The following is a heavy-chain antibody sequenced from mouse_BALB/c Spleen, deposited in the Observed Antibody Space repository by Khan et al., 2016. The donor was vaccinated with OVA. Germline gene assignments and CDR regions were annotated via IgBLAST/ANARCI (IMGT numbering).Heavy chain of an antibody. CDR2: VWAGGRT. D-gene: IGHD1-3*01. CDR1: GFSLTSSG. CDR3: ARLEDI. V-gene: IGHV2-9*02. J-gene: IGHJ2*01. Sequence: QLQASGPGLMEPSHSLFITCTVSGFSLTSSGVQLISHPPGKGLQCLGVVWAGGRTNYNSALESRLSMSKDNSKSQVFLKMNSRQTDDTAMYYCARLEDIWGQGTTLTVSS.